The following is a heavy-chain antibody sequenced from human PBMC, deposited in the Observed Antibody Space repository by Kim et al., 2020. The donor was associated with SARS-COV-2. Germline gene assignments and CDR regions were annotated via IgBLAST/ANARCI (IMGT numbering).Heavy chain of an antibody. CDR3: ATDFLGYYYGMDV. V-gene: IGHV1-69*13. Sequence: SVKVSCKASGGTFSSYAISWVRQAPGQGLEWMGGIIPIFGTANYAQKFQGRVTITADESTSTAYMELSSLRSEDTAVYYCATDFLGYYYGMDVWGQGTTVTVSS. CDR2: IIPIFGTA. J-gene: IGHJ6*02. CDR1: GGTFSSYA. D-gene: IGHD7-27*01.